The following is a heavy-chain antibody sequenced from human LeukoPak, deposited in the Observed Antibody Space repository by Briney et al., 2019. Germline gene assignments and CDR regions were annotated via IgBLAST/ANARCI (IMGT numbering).Heavy chain of an antibody. CDR1: GFTFSNAW. CDR2: IKSKTDGGTT. J-gene: IGHJ6*03. D-gene: IGHD1-26*01. Sequence: GGSLRLSCAASGFTFSNAWMSWVRQAPGKGREWVGRIKSKTDGGTTNYAAPVKGRFTISRDDSKNTLYLQMNSLKTEDTAVYYCTTGVELYYYYYMDVWGKGTTVTVSS. CDR3: TTGVELYYYYYMDV. V-gene: IGHV3-15*01.